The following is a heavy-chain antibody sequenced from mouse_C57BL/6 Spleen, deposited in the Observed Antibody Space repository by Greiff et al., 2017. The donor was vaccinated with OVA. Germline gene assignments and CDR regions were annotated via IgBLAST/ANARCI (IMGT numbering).Heavy chain of an antibody. D-gene: IGHD2-1*01. CDR1: GFTFSDYG. Sequence: EVMLVESGGGLVKPGGSLKLSCAASGFTFSDYGMHWVRQAPEKGLEWVAYISSGSSTIYYADTVKGRFTISRDNAKNTLFLQMTSLRSEDTAMYYCARKEIYYGNYGAMDYWGQGTSVTVSS. J-gene: IGHJ4*01. CDR2: ISSGSSTI. V-gene: IGHV5-17*01. CDR3: ARKEIYYGNYGAMDY.